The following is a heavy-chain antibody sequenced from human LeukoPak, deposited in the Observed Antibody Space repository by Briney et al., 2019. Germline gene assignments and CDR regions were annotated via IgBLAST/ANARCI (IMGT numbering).Heavy chain of an antibody. D-gene: IGHD6-13*01. CDR2: IRYDGSNK. CDR3: ARDSSNWYNFDY. J-gene: IGHJ4*02. Sequence: GGSLRLSCAASGFTFSSYGMHWVRQAPGKGLEWVAFIRYDGSNKYYADSLKGRFTISRDNAKNSLYLQMNSLRAEDTAVYYCARDSSNWYNFDYWGQGTLVTVSS. CDR1: GFTFSSYG. V-gene: IGHV3-30*02.